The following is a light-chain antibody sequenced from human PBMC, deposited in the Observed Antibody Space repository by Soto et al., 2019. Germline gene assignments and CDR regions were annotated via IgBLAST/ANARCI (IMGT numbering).Light chain of an antibody. Sequence: VLTQPASVSGSPGQSITISCTGTSSDVGGYYYVSWYQHHPGKAPKLMIYQVSNRPSGVSNRFSGSKSGNTASLTISGLQAEDEADYYCSSYTSSNTFYVFGTGTKV. CDR2: QVS. CDR3: SSYTSSNTFYV. J-gene: IGLJ1*01. CDR1: SSDVGGYYY. V-gene: IGLV2-14*01.